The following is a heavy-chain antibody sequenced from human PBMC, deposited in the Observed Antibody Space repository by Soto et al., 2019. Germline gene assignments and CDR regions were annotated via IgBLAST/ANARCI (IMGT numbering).Heavy chain of an antibody. CDR3: AREGPGFDD. CDR2: IYYSGST. V-gene: IGHV4-59*01. J-gene: IGHJ4*02. CDR1: GGSISSYY. Sequence: SGTLSLTCPVSGGSISSYYWSWIRQPPGKGLEWIGYIYYSGSTNYNPSLKSRVTISVDTSKNQFSLKLSSVTAADTAVYYCAREGPGFDDWGQGTLVTFSS.